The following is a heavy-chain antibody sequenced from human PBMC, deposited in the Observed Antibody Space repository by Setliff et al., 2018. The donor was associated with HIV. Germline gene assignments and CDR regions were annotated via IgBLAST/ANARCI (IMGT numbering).Heavy chain of an antibody. V-gene: IGHV4-61*02. CDR1: RGSISSGGYY. D-gene: IGHD3-22*01. J-gene: IGHJ6*03. CDR3: TTTNYYEISGYYYYYMDV. CDR2: IYTSGST. Sequence: SETLSLTCSVSRGSISSGGYYWSWIRQPAGKGLEWIGRIYTSGSTNYNPSLKSRVTISVDMSKKQSSLELSSVTAADTAVYYCTTTNYYEISGYYYYYMDVWGKGTTVTVSS.